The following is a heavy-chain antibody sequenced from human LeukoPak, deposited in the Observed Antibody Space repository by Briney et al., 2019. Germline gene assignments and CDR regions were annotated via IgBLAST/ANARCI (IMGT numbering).Heavy chain of an antibody. CDR2: IIPIFGTA. CDR1: GGTFSSYA. D-gene: IGHD1-26*01. J-gene: IGHJ3*02. Sequence: SVTVSCKASGGTFSSYAISWVRQAPGQGLEWMGGIIPIFGTANYAQKFQGRATITADESTSTAYMELSSLRSEDTAVYYCARGGWESQRGNAFDIWGQGTMVTVSS. CDR3: ARGGWESQRGNAFDI. V-gene: IGHV1-69*13.